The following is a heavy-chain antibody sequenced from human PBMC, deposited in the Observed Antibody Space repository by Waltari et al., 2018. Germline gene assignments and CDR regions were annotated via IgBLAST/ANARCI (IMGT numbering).Heavy chain of an antibody. V-gene: IGHV1-2*02. J-gene: IGHJ4*02. CDR2: INPNSGGT. Sequence: QVQLVQSGAEVKKPGASVKVSCKASGYTFTGYYMHWVRKAPGQGLEWMGWINPNSGGTNYAQKFQGRVTMTRDTSISTAYMELSRLRSDDTAVYYCARSRAVRQQNLAIDYWGQGTLVTVSS. CDR1: GYTFTGYY. D-gene: IGHD6-13*01. CDR3: ARSRAVRQQNLAIDY.